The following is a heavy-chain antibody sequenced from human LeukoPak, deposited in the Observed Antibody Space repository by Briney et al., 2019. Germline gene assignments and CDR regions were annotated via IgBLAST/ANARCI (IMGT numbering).Heavy chain of an antibody. J-gene: IGHJ5*02. CDR3: ARDSTMVRGVIVSFWFDP. Sequence: ASVKASCKASGYTFTGYYMHWVRQAPGQGLEWMGWINPNSGGTNYAQKFQGRVTMTRDTSISTAYMELSRLRSDDTAVYYCARDSTMVRGVIVSFWFDPWGQGTLVTVSS. CDR1: GYTFTGYY. V-gene: IGHV1-2*02. D-gene: IGHD3-10*01. CDR2: INPNSGGT.